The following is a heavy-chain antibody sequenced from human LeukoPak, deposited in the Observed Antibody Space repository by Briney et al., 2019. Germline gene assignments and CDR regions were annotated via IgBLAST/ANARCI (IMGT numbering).Heavy chain of an antibody. CDR1: GYSFINYY. D-gene: IGHD3-22*01. CDR3: ARQYSSGWFRHFDY. V-gene: IGHV5-51*01. J-gene: IGHJ4*02. CDR2: TYPGGSDT. Sequence: GESLKISCRCSGYSFINYYIGWGRQMPGKGLEWIGVTYPGGSDTSYNPSFKGQVIFSADKSTTTVYLQWSRLQASDTAIYYCARQYSSGWFRHFDYWGQGTLITVSS.